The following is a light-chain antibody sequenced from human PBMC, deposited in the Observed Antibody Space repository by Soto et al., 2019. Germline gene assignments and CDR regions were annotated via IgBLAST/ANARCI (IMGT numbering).Light chain of an antibody. CDR2: GAS. J-gene: IGKJ3*01. CDR1: QSVSSN. Sequence: EIVMTQSPATLSVSPGERATLSCRASQSVSSNFAWYQQNPGQAPRLLIYGASTRATGIPARFSGSGSGTEFTLTISSLQSEDFAVYYCQQYNNWPFTFGPGTKVDIK. V-gene: IGKV3-15*01. CDR3: QQYNNWPFT.